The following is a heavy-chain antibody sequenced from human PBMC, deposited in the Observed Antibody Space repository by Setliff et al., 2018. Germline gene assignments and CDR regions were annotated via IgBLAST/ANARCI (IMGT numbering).Heavy chain of an antibody. CDR3: AKAISTAGYYLDY. J-gene: IGHJ4*02. D-gene: IGHD3-22*01. Sequence: GGSLRLSCAASGFPFGSFGMHWVRQAPGKGLEWVAIIWHDGSNEYYTGSVKGRFTISRDNAGSTVYLQMNSLRAEDTAVYYCAKAISTAGYYLDYWGQGTLVTVSS. V-gene: IGHV3-30*02. CDR1: GFPFGSFG. CDR2: IWHDGSNE.